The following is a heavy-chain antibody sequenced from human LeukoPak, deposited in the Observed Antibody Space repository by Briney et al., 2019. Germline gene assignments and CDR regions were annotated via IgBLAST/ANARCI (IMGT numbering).Heavy chain of an antibody. CDR1: GYTFTSYG. CDR3: ASVDSGGDYFDY. V-gene: IGHV1-18*01. D-gene: IGHD2-15*01. CDR2: ISAYNGNT. J-gene: IGHJ4*02. Sequence: ASVKVSCKASGYTFTSYGISWVRQAPGQGLEWMGWISAYNGNTNYAQKLQGRVTMTTDTSTSTAYMELRSLRSDDTAVYYCASVDSGGDYFDYWGQGTLVTVSS.